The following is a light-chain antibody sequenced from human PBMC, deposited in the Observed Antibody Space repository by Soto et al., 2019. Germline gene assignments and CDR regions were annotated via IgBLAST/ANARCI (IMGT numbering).Light chain of an antibody. CDR3: QSYDSSLSSGVVV. J-gene: IGLJ2*01. CDR2: GNS. Sequence: QSVLTQPPSVSGAPGQRVTISCTGSSSNIGACYDVHWYQQLPGTAPKLLIYGNSNRPSGVPDRFSGSKSGTSASLAITGLQAEDEADYYCQSYDSSLSSGVVVFGGGTKLTVL. V-gene: IGLV1-40*01. CDR1: SSNIGACYD.